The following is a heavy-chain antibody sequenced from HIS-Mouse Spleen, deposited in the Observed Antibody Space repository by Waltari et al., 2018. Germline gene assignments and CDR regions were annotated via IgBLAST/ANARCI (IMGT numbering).Heavy chain of an antibody. CDR1: GSPFSTYV. CDR2: ISYDGSNK. Sequence: QVQLVESGGGVVQPGRSLRLSCAASGSPFSTYVSPRVRQAPGKGLEWVAVISYDGSNKYYADSVKGRFTISRDNSKNTLYLQMNSLRAEDTAVYYCAKASSGWLDYWGQGTLVTVSS. CDR3: AKASSGWLDY. V-gene: IGHV3-30*18. J-gene: IGHJ4*02. D-gene: IGHD6-19*01.